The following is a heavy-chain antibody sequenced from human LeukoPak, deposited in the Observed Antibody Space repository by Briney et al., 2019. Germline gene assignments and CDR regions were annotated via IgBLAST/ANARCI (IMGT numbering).Heavy chain of an antibody. J-gene: IGHJ4*02. CDR3: ARQSLTGTARDYPDY. CDR1: GGSVSSNNYY. V-gene: IGHV4-39*01. CDR2: IRYSGST. D-gene: IGHD1-20*01. Sequence: PSETLSLTCTVSGGSVSSNNYYWGWIRQPPGKGLEWIGSIRYSGSTYYNTSLKSRVTISVDTSKHQSPLKLTSVTAADTAVYYCARQSLTGTARDYPDYWGQGTLVTVSS.